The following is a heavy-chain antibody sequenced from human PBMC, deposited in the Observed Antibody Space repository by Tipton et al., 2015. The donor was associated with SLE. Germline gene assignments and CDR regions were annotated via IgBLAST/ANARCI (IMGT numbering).Heavy chain of an antibody. CDR1: GFTFSDYS. CDR3: GGDY. V-gene: IGHV3-21*03. CDR2: ISSGGRYT. Sequence: GSLRLSCAASGFTFSDYSMNWVRQAPGKGLEWVSSISSGGRYTYYADSVKGRFTISRHNANNSLYLQMDNLRVEDTAVYYCGGDYWGQGTLVTVSS. J-gene: IGHJ4*02.